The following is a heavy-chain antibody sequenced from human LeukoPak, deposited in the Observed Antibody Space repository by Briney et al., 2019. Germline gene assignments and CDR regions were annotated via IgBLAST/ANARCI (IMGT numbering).Heavy chain of an antibody. V-gene: IGHV4-39*07. CDR1: GGSISSTTYY. D-gene: IGHD4-17*01. CDR3: ARDPTVTPYYYYYYYMDV. Sequence: SETLSLTCIISGGSISSTTYYWGWIRQPPGKGLEWIGRIYYSGSTYYNPSLKSRVTISVDTSKNQVSLKLGSVTAADTAVYYCARDPTVTPYYYYYYYMDVWGKGTTVTVSS. CDR2: IYYSGST. J-gene: IGHJ6*03.